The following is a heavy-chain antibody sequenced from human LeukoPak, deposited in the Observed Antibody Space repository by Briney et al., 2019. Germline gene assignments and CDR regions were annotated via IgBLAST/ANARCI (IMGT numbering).Heavy chain of an antibody. J-gene: IGHJ6*02. Sequence: PSETLSLTCTVSGGSISSSYWGWIRQPPGKGLEWIGHIYYSGSTNFNPSLKSRVTLSLDTSKNQFSLKLISVTAADTAVYYCARGAGKYYLHGMDVWGQGTTVTVSS. CDR1: GGSISSSY. CDR2: IYYSGST. CDR3: ARGAGKYYLHGMDV. V-gene: IGHV4-59*01.